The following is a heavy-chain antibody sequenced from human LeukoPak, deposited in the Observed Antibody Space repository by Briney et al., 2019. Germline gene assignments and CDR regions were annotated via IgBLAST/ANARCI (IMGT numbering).Heavy chain of an antibody. J-gene: IGHJ5*02. CDR2: ISGSGGST. Sequence: TGGSLGLSCAASGFTFSSYAMSWVRQAPGKGLEWVSAISGSGGSTYYADSVKGRFTISRDNSKNTLYLQMNSLRAEDTAVYYCAKHSSGWSGWFDPWGQGTLVTVSS. D-gene: IGHD6-19*01. CDR3: AKHSSGWSGWFDP. V-gene: IGHV3-23*01. CDR1: GFTFSSYA.